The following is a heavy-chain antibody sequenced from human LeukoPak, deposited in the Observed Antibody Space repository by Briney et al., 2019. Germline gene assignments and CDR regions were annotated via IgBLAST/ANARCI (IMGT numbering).Heavy chain of an antibody. D-gene: IGHD1-26*01. CDR2: IWYDGSNR. Sequence: PGGSLRLSCAASGFTFSSYGMHWVRQAPGKGLEWVAVIWYDGSNRYYADSVKGRFTISRDNSKNTLYLQMSSLRAEDTAVYFCARGRDLLSYWGQGTLVTVSS. J-gene: IGHJ4*02. CDR3: ARGRDLLSY. CDR1: GFTFSSYG. V-gene: IGHV3-33*01.